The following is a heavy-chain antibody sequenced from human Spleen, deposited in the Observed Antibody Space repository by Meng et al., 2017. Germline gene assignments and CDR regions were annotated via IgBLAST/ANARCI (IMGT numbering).Heavy chain of an antibody. CDR1: GGSISSGDNY. V-gene: IGHV4-30-4*01. Sequence: QVHLQESGPGLVKPSGTLSLTCTVSGGSISSGDNYWSWIRQPPGKGLEWIGYTYYSGNTYYNPSLKSRVAMSVDTSKNQFYLRLSSVTAADTAVYYCARGGGFDYWGQGTLVTVSS. D-gene: IGHD3-16*01. CDR2: TYYSGNT. J-gene: IGHJ4*02. CDR3: ARGGGFDY.